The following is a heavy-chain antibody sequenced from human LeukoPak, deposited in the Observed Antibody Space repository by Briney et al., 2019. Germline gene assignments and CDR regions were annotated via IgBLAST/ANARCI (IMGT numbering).Heavy chain of an antibody. D-gene: IGHD6-13*01. CDR3: ARAVSSSWYAAY. V-gene: IGHV3-30*04. CDR2: ASGDGSHK. CDR1: GFSFTDYT. Sequence: PERSLRLSCATSGFSFTDYTIHWVRKAPGEGQEWVALASGDGSHKQYAASVQGRFTISRDNSKSTVYLEMNSLKDGDTGIYYCARAVSSSWYAAYWGHGTRVTVSS. J-gene: IGHJ4*01.